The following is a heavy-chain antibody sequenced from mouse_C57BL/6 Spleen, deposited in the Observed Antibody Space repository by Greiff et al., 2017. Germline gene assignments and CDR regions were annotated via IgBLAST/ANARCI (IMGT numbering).Heavy chain of an antibody. Sequence: EVKLVESGEGLVKPGGSLKLSCAASGFTFSSYAMSWVRQTPGKRLEWVAYISSGGDYIYYADTVKGRFTISRDNARNTLYLQMSSLKSEDTAMYYCTRDRGTGYFDYWGQGTTLTVSS. D-gene: IGHD4-1*01. CDR2: ISSGGDYI. J-gene: IGHJ2*01. CDR1: GFTFSSYA. CDR3: TRDRGTGYFDY. V-gene: IGHV5-9-1*02.